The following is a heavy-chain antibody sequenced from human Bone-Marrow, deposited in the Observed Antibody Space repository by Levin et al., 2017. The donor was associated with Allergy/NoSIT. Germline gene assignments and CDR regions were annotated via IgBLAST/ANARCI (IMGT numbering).Heavy chain of an antibody. CDR1: GFPFSGYE. V-gene: IGHV3-48*03. Sequence: GGSLRLSCAASGFPFSGYEMNWVRQTPGRGLEWLSYISVSGSTMHYADSVNGRFTISRDNTKNSLFLQMNSLRVEDTAVYYCVTSAWDSWGQGTLVTVSS. CDR3: VTSAWDS. J-gene: IGHJ4*02. D-gene: IGHD6-19*01. CDR2: ISVSGSTM.